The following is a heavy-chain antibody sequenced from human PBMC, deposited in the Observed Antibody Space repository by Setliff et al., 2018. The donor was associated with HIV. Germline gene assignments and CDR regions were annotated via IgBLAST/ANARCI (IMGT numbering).Heavy chain of an antibody. Sequence: SCAVSGFRISNYAMSWVRQAPGKGLEWVSTLYSGGGVSYYGDSVKGRFTISSDDGTVYLQVNSLRAEDTALYYCARAAVVGRPLYYFDSWGQGTLVTVSS. V-gene: IGHV3-23*03. CDR1: GFRISNYA. CDR2: LYSGGGVS. D-gene: IGHD2-15*01. CDR3: ARAAVVGRPLYYFDS. J-gene: IGHJ4*02.